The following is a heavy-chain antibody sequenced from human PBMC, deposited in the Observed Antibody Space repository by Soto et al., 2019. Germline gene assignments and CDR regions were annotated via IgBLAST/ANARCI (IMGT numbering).Heavy chain of an antibody. D-gene: IGHD6-6*01. CDR1: GFTFSSYA. Sequence: EVQLLESGGGLVQPGGSLRLSCAASGFTFSSYAMTWVRQAPPQGLEWVSGISGSGGGTYYADSVKGRFTVSRDSSKDTLYLQMDSLRAEDTAVYYCAKKTDSSSPWGAFDIWGQGTMVSVSS. CDR3: AKKTDSSSPWGAFDI. CDR2: ISGSGGGT. V-gene: IGHV3-23*01. J-gene: IGHJ3*02.